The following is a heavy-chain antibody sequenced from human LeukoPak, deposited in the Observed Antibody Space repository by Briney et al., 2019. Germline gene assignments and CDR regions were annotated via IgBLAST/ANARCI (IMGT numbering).Heavy chain of an antibody. CDR1: GFTFSDYY. J-gene: IGHJ3*02. CDR2: ISSSSSYT. D-gene: IGHD3-10*01. Sequence: GGSLRLSCAASGFTFSDYYMSWIRQAPGKGLEWGSYISSSSSYTNYADSVKGRFTISRDNAKNSLYLQMNSLRAEDTAVYYCASDRNSVGELFSAFDIWGQGTMVTVSS. V-gene: IGHV3-11*05. CDR3: ASDRNSVGELFSAFDI.